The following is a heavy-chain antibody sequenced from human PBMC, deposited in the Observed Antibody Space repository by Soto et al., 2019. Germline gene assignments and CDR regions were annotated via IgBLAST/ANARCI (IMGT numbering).Heavy chain of an antibody. CDR1: GYIFTGYW. Sequence: GESLKISCTGSGYIFTGYWIGWVRQMPGKGLEWMGIIYPGDSDTRYSPSFQGQVTISADKSISTAYMQWSRLKASDNAMYYCATLVQQLVPSYGMDVWGQGTTVPVSS. V-gene: IGHV5-51*01. D-gene: IGHD6-13*01. J-gene: IGHJ6*02. CDR2: IYPGDSDT. CDR3: ATLVQQLVPSYGMDV.